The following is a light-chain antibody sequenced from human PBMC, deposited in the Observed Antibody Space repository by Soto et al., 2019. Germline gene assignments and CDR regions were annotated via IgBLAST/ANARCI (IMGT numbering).Light chain of an antibody. Sequence: QSALTQPPSVSGSPGQSVTISCIGPSSDVGTYDRVSWYQAPPGTAPKLIIYEVHYRPSGVPDRFSGSKSGNTASLTISGLQAEDEADYYCSSYAASTTLLFGGGTKLTVL. CDR1: SSDVGTYDR. V-gene: IGLV2-18*02. J-gene: IGLJ2*01. CDR3: SSYAASTTLL. CDR2: EVH.